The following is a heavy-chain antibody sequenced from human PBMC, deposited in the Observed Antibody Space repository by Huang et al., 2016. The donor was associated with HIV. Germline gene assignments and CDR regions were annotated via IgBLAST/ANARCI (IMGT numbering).Heavy chain of an antibody. CDR3: ASQHIGAAATWF. J-gene: IGHJ4*02. D-gene: IGHD6-13*01. Sequence: QLQLQESGPGQVKPSETLSLTCTVSGDFISITNYCWGWIRQSPGKGLEWVGSVYQSGSTNYNPSLKSRVTLSVDTSRNQFSLRLNSVTAADTAVYYCASQHIGAAATWFWGRGTQVAVSS. CDR1: GDFISITNYC. CDR2: VYQSGST. V-gene: IGHV4-39*01.